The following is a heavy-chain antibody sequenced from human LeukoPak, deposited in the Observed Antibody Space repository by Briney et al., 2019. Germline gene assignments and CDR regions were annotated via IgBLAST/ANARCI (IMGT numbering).Heavy chain of an antibody. CDR3: ARYGAAELWYYYDSSGYGKAFDI. CDR2: ISYDGSNK. CDR1: GFTFSSYA. J-gene: IGHJ3*02. V-gene: IGHV3-30-3*01. Sequence: GGSLRLSCAASGFTFSSYAMHWVRQAPGKGLEWVAVISYDGSNKYYADPVKGRFTISRDNSKNTLYLQMNSLRAEDTAVYYCARYGAAELWYYYDSSGYGKAFDIWGQGTMVTVSS. D-gene: IGHD3-22*01.